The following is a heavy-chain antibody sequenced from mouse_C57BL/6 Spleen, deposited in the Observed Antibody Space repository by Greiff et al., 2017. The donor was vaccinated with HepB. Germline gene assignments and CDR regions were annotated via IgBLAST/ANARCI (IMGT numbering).Heavy chain of an antibody. V-gene: IGHV1-26*01. CDR1: GYTFTDYY. J-gene: IGHJ3*01. D-gene: IGHD2-14*01. CDR3: ARRVLRREFAY. CDR2: INPNNGGT. Sequence: EVQLQQSGPELVKPGASVKISCKASGYTFTDYYMNWVKQSHGKSLEWIGDINPNNGGTSYNQKFKGKATLTVDKSSSTAYMELRSLTSEDSAVYYCARRVLRREFAYWGQGTLVTVSA.